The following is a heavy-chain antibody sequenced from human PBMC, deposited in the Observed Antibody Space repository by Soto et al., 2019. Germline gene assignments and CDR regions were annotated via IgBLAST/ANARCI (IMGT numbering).Heavy chain of an antibody. CDR2: IIPILGIA. CDR3: ARSTWEIRGSQWVYYYYMDV. D-gene: IGHD1-26*01. CDR1: GGTFSSYT. V-gene: IGHV1-69*02. J-gene: IGHJ6*03. Sequence: QVQLVQSGAEVKKPGSSVKVSCKASGGTFSSYTISWVRQAPGQGLEWMGRIIPILGIANYAQKFQGRVTITADKSTSTAYMELSSLRSEDTAVYYCARSTWEIRGSQWVYYYYMDVWGKGTTVTVSS.